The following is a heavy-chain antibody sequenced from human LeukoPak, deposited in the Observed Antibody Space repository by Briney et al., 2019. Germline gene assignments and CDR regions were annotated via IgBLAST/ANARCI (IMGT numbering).Heavy chain of an antibody. CDR2: IDWDDDK. CDR1: GFSLSTSGMC. CDR3: ARIIRYSSGWYTDDY. J-gene: IGHJ4*02. Sequence: SGLALVKPTQTLTLTCTFSGFSLSTSGMCVSWIRQPPGKALEWLARIDWDDDKYYSTSLKTRLTISKDTSKNQVVLTMTNMDPVDTATYYCARIIRYSSGWYTDDYWGQGTLVTVSS. V-gene: IGHV2-70*11. D-gene: IGHD6-19*01.